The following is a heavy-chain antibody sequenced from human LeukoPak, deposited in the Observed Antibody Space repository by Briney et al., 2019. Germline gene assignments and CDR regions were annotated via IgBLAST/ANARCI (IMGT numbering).Heavy chain of an antibody. D-gene: IGHD5-18*01. V-gene: IGHV3-23*01. CDR3: ATTIGGYNYGPSFDY. J-gene: IGHJ4*02. CDR1: GSTFSSYA. CDR2: ISGSGGST. Sequence: PGGSLRLSCAASGSTFSSYAMNWVRQAPGKGLEWVSVISGSGGSTHYADSVKGRFTISRDNSKNTLYLQMNSLRAEDTAVYYCATTIGGYNYGPSFDYWGQGTLVTVSS.